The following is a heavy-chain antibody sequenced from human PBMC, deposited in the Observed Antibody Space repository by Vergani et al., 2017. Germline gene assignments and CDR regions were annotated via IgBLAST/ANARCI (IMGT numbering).Heavy chain of an antibody. CDR2: IIPIFGTA. D-gene: IGHD3-22*01. J-gene: IGHJ6*02. CDR3: ASSYYDSSGYYRFYYYYGMDV. Sequence: QVQLVQSGAEVKKPGASVKVSCKASGYTFSSYGISWVRQAPGQGLEWMGGIIPIFGTANYAQEFQGRVTSTADKSTSTAYMELSSLRSEDTAVYYCASSYYDSSGYYRFYYYYGMDVWGQGTTVTVSS. V-gene: IGHV1-69*06. CDR1: GYTFSSYG.